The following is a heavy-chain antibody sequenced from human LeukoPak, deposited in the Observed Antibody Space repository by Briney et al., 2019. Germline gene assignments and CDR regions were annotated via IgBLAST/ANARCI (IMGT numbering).Heavy chain of an antibody. CDR2: IKEDGSDK. D-gene: IGHD6-19*01. V-gene: IGHV3-7*03. J-gene: IGHJ4*02. CDR3: ARNSGWFRFDY. CDR1: GFAFSNYW. Sequence: GGSLRLSCAASGFAFSNYWMDWVRQSPGKGLEWVANIKEDGSDKYYVDSVKGRFTISRDNAKNSLYLQMNSLRAEDTAVYYCARNSGWFRFDYWGQGTLVTVSS.